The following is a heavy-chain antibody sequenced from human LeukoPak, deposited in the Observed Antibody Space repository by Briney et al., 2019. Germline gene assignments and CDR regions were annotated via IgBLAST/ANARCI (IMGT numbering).Heavy chain of an antibody. D-gene: IGHD3-22*01. CDR1: GGSFSGYY. J-gene: IGHJ3*02. V-gene: IGHV4-34*01. Sequence: SETLSLTCAVDGGSFSGYYWTWIRQPPGRGLEWIGEITHTGSTNYNPSLESRLTISLDPSKNQLSPKVHSAARADMAVYYCARGGHYYRGGSACDIWRQGTMVIVSS. CDR2: ITHTGST. CDR3: ARGGHYYRGGSACDI.